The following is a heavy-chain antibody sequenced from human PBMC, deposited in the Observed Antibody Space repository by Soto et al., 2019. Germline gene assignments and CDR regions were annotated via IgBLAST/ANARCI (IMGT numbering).Heavy chain of an antibody. CDR2: TNPDESEK. Sequence: GGSLRLSCAASGFTFRTYWMSWVRQAPGKGLEWVANTNPDESEKDYVDSVKGRFSISRDDVKNSVDLQMNSLTFEDMAVYYCVRDRGFSTFDYWSQGSLVTVSS. CDR3: VRDRGFSTFDY. J-gene: IGHJ4*02. V-gene: IGHV3-7*01. D-gene: IGHD2-2*01. CDR1: GFTFRTYW.